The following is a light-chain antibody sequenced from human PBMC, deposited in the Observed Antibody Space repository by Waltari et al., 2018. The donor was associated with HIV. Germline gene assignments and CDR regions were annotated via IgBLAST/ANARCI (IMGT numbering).Light chain of an antibody. CDR2: TNN. V-gene: IGLV1-44*01. CDR1: SSNIGSNT. J-gene: IGLJ2*01. Sequence: QSVLTQPPSASGTPGQRVTISCSGSSSNIGSNTVNLYQQLPGAAPKLLIYTNNQRPSGVPDRFSGSKSGTSASLAISGLQSEDEADYYCAAWDDSLSGVVFGGGTKLTVL. CDR3: AAWDDSLSGVV.